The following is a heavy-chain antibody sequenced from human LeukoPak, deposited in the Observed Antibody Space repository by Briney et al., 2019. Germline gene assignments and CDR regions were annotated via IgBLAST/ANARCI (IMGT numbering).Heavy chain of an antibody. V-gene: IGHV4-59*01. J-gene: IGHJ3*02. D-gene: IGHD7-27*01. CDR3: ARVTGDTAFDI. Sequence: PSETLSLTCTVSGGSISSYYWSWIRQPPGKGLEWIGYIYYSGSTNYNPSLKSRVTISVDTSKNQFSLKLSSVTAADTAVYYCARVTGDTAFDIWGQRTMVTVSS. CDR1: GGSISSYY. CDR2: IYYSGST.